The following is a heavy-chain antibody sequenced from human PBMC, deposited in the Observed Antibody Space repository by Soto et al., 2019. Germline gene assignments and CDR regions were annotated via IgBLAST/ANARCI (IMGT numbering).Heavy chain of an antibody. CDR3: GRGGGDYGDYLDY. CDR2: INTAGTTT. Sequence: ELQLVESGGGLVQPGGSLRLSCVASGFSFSTYWMHWVRQAPGKGLVWVSRINTAGTTTPYADSVTGRFTISRDNAKNTLYLQMNSLRAEDTAVYSCGRGGGDYGDYLDYWGQGALVTVSS. V-gene: IGHV3-74*01. D-gene: IGHD4-17*01. J-gene: IGHJ4*02. CDR1: GFSFSTYW.